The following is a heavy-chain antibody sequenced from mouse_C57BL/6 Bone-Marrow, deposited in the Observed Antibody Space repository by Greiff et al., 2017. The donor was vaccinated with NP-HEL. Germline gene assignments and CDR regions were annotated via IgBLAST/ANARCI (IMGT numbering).Heavy chain of an antibody. J-gene: IGHJ4*01. V-gene: IGHV1-64*01. CDR1: GYTFTSYW. Sequence: QVQLQQPGAELVKPGASVKLSCKASGYTFTSYWMHWVKQRPGQGLEWIGMIHPNSGSTNYNEKFKIKATLTVDKSSSTAYMQLSSLTSEDSAVYYCARYYYGSSTDYYAMDYWGQGTSVTVSS. D-gene: IGHD1-1*01. CDR2: IHPNSGST. CDR3: ARYYYGSSTDYYAMDY.